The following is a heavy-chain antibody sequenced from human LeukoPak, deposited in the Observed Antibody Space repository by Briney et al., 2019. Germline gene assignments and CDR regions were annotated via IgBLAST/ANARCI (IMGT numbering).Heavy chain of an antibody. D-gene: IGHD6-6*01. CDR2: ISGSGGST. J-gene: IGHJ4*02. V-gene: IGHV3-23*01. CDR3: AKGPTYSSSSLFDY. Sequence: PGGSLRLSCAASGFTFSSYSMNWVRQAPGKGLEWVSAISGSGGSTNYADSVKGRFTISRDNSKNTLYLQMNSLRAEDTAVYYCAKGPTYSSSSLFDYWGQGILVAVSS. CDR1: GFTFSSYS.